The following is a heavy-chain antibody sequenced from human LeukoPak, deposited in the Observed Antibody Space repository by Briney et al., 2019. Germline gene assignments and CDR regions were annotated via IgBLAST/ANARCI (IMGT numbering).Heavy chain of an antibody. V-gene: IGHV3-64*01. CDR2: ISSNGGST. J-gene: IGHJ4*02. D-gene: IGHD3-22*01. Sequence: GGFLRLSCAASGFTFSSYAMHWVRQAPGKGLEYVSAISSNGGSTYYANSVKGRFTISRDNSKNTLYLQMNSLRAEDTAVYYCAREDSSGYYYGYWGQGTLVTVSS. CDR3: AREDSSGYYYGY. CDR1: GFTFSSYA.